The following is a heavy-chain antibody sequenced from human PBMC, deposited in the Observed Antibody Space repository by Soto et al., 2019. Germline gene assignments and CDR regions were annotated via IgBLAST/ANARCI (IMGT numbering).Heavy chain of an antibody. J-gene: IGHJ5*02. Sequence: XESLKVSYRASGDKCTSYLIALVLEMPGKGLEWMGIIFPSDSDTRYSPSFQGQVTISADRSTSTVFLQWASLKASDTAVYFCARKDKSGYFNWFDPWGQGTLVTVSS. CDR3: ARKDKSGYFNWFDP. D-gene: IGHD3-22*01. CDR1: GDKCTSYL. CDR2: IFPSDSDT. V-gene: IGHV5-51*01.